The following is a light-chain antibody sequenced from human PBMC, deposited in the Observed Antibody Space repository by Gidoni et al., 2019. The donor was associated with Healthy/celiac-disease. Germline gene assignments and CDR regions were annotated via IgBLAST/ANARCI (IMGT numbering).Light chain of an antibody. Sequence: DIQMTQSPSTLSASVGDRVTITCRARQSISSSFDWYQQKPGKAPKLLIYKASSLESGVPSRFSGSGSGTEFTLTISSLQPDDFATYYCQQYNSYPWTFGQGTKVEIK. V-gene: IGKV1-5*03. CDR1: QSISSS. CDR2: KAS. CDR3: QQYNSYPWT. J-gene: IGKJ1*01.